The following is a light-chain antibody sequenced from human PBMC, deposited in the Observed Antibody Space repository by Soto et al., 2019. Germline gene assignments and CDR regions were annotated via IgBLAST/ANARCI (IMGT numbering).Light chain of an antibody. CDR1: QSISSW. CDR3: QQYNSYSHT. Sequence: DIQMTQSPSTLSASVGDRVTITCRASQSISSWLAWYQQKPGKAPKLLIYKASSLESGVPSRFSGSGYGTEFTLTISSLQPDDFATYYCQQYNSYSHTFGQGTKLEIK. CDR2: KAS. J-gene: IGKJ2*01. V-gene: IGKV1-5*03.